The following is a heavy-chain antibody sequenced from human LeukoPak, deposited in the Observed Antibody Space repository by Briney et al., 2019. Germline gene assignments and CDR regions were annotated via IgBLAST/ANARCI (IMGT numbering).Heavy chain of an antibody. CDR1: GFTFSSYG. V-gene: IGHV3-30*02. J-gene: IGHJ4*01. Sequence: QPGGSLRLSCAASGFTFSSYGMHWVRQAPGKGLEWVAFIRYDGSNKYYADSVKGRFTISRDNSKNTLYLQMNSLRAEDTAVYYCAKGPGGYSSGWYFDYWGQEPWSPSPQ. CDR2: IRYDGSNK. CDR3: AKGPGGYSSGWYFDY. D-gene: IGHD6-19*01.